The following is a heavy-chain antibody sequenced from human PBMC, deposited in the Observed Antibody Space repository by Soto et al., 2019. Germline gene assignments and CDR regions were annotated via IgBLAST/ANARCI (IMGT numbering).Heavy chain of an antibody. D-gene: IGHD5-18*01. V-gene: IGHV3-30-3*01. Sequence: PGGSLRLSCAASGFTFSSYAMHWVRQAPGKGLEWVAVISYDGSNKYYADSVKGRFTISRDNSKNTLYLQMNSLRAEDTAVYYCARGPGYSYDLYYYYGMDVWGQGTTVTVSS. CDR3: ARGPGYSYDLYYYYGMDV. J-gene: IGHJ6*02. CDR2: ISYDGSNK. CDR1: GFTFSSYA.